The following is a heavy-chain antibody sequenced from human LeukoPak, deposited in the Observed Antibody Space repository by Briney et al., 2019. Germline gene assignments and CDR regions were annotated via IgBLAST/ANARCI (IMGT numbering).Heavy chain of an antibody. CDR1: GFTFSSYA. V-gene: IGHV3-23*01. D-gene: IGHD1-26*01. Sequence: GGSLRLSCAAPGFTFSSYAMSWVRQAPGKGLEWVSAISGSGGSTYYADSVKGRFTISRDNSKNTLYLQMNSLRAEDTAVYYCAKGVGATTAIDYWGQGTLVTVSS. CDR3: AKGVGATTAIDY. CDR2: ISGSGGST. J-gene: IGHJ4*02.